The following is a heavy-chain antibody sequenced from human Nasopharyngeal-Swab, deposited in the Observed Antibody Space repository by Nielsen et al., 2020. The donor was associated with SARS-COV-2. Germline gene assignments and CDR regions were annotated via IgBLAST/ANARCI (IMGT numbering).Heavy chain of an antibody. V-gene: IGHV4-39*07. Sequence: GSLRLSCTVSGGSISSSSYYWGWIRQPPGQGLEWIVEINHSGSTNYNPSLKSRVTISVDTSKNQFSLKLSSVTAADTAVYYCARNHYYGSGSYYPLYYYYYGVDVWGQGTTVTVSS. CDR3: ARNHYYGSGSYYPLYYYYYGVDV. CDR2: INHSGST. CDR1: GGSISSSSYY. D-gene: IGHD3-10*01. J-gene: IGHJ6*02.